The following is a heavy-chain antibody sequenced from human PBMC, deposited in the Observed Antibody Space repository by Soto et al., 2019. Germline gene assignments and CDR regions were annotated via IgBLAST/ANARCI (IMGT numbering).Heavy chain of an antibody. CDR1: GFTFSSYG. V-gene: IGHV3-33*01. D-gene: IGHD3-10*01. CDR2: IWYDGSNK. CDR3: ASWSYVSGSRAEYFQH. Sequence: GGSLRLSCAASGFTFSSYGMHWVRQAPGKGLEWVAVIWYDGSNKYYADSVKGRFTISRANSMNTLYLQMNSLRAEVTAVYYCASWSYVSGSRAEYFQHWGQGTLVTVSS. J-gene: IGHJ1*01.